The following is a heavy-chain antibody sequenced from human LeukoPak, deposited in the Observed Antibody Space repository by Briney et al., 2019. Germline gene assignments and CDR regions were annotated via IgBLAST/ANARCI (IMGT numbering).Heavy chain of an antibody. V-gene: IGHV3-21*01. J-gene: IGHJ4*02. CDR2: ITSSNNHI. D-gene: IGHD1-26*01. CDR3: ARGSGSGSWLIDY. CDR1: GFTFSSYS. Sequence: GVSLRLSCAASGFTFSSYSMNWVRQAPGEGLEGVSFITSSNNHIDYADSVKGRFTISRDNAKNSLYLQMNSLRAEDTALYFCARGSGSGSWLIDYWGQGALVTVSS.